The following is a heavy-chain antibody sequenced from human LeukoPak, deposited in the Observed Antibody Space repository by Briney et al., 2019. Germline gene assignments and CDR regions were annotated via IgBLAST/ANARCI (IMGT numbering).Heavy chain of an antibody. CDR3: ARSSDSSNCLFAY. J-gene: IGHJ4*02. D-gene: IGHD4-11*01. V-gene: IGHV1-45*02. CDR1: GYTFTSYA. Sequence: SVKVSCKASGYTFTSYAMNWVRQAPGQGREWMGWITPFNGNTNYPQTFQDRVTITKDRSTSTVYMELSSLRSEDTAMYYCARSSDSSNCLFAYWGQGTLVTVSS. CDR2: ITPFNGNT.